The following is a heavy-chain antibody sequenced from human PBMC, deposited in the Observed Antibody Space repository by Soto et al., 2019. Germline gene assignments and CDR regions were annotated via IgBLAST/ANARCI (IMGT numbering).Heavy chain of an antibody. CDR2: ISGYNGNT. CDR3: ARDISSGWYDY. Sequence: QVQLVQSGAEVKKPGASVKVSCKASGYTFNTYSITWVRQAPGQGLEWMGWISGYNGNTKYAQNIQGRVTMTTDTSTSTAYMELRSLRSDDTAMYYCARDISSGWYDYWGKGTLVTVSS. J-gene: IGHJ4*02. D-gene: IGHD6-19*01. V-gene: IGHV1-18*01. CDR1: GYTFNTYS.